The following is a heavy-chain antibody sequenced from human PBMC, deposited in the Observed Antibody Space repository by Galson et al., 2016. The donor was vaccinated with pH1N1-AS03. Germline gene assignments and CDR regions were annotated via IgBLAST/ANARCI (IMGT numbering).Heavy chain of an antibody. CDR3: AIQASYHQHFHS. V-gene: IGHV1-46*03. CDR2: INPSGGST. J-gene: IGHJ4*02. Sequence: SVKVSCKASGYTFIRYYMHWVRQAPGRGLEWMGVINPSGGSTTYAEKFQGRVTMTRDTSTSTVYMELSSLRSEDTAVYSCAIQASYHQHFHSWGQGTLVTVSS. CDR1: GYTFIRYY. D-gene: IGHD3-16*01.